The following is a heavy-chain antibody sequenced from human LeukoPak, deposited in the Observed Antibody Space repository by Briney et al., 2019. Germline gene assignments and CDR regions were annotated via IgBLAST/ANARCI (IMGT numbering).Heavy chain of an antibody. CDR2: MYYSRST. D-gene: IGHD3-10*01. Sequence: PETPCVTCTVSDGSISSYYWSWIRQPPGKGLEWIAYMYYSRSTNYNPSLKSRFTISVDTSKNQFSLKLSSVTAADTAFYYCARVGGSGTRGWFDPWGQGTLVSVSS. CDR1: DGSISSYY. CDR3: ARVGGSGTRGWFDP. V-gene: IGHV4-59*12. J-gene: IGHJ5*02.